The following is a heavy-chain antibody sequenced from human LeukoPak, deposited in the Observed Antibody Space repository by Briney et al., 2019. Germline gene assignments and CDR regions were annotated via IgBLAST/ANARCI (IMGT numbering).Heavy chain of an antibody. V-gene: IGHV3-21*01. Sequence: PGGSLRLSCAASGFTFSSYEMNWVRQAPGKGLEWVSSISSSSSYIYYADSVKGRFTISRDNAKNSLYLQMNSLRAEDTAVYYCARDSHYGSGSYYYWGQGTLVTVSS. CDR3: ARDSHYGSGSYYY. CDR2: ISSSSSYI. CDR1: GFTFSSYE. D-gene: IGHD3-10*01. J-gene: IGHJ4*02.